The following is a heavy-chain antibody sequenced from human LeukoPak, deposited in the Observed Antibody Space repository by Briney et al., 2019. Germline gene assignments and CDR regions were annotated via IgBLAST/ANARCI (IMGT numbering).Heavy chain of an antibody. V-gene: IGHV3-21*01. CDR2: ISSSSSYI. CDR3: ARGGGSWPYYFDY. Sequence: PGGSLRLSCAASGFTFSTYGMSWVRQAPGKGLEWVSSISSSSSYIYYADSVKGRFTISRDNAKNSLYLQMNSLRAEDTAVYYCARGGGSWPYYFDYWGQGTLVTVSS. D-gene: IGHD2-15*01. J-gene: IGHJ4*02. CDR1: GFTFSTYG.